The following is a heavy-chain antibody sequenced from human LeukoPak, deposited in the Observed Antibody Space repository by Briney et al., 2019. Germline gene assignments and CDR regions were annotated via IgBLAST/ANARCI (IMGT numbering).Heavy chain of an antibody. D-gene: IGHD5-18*01. Sequence: KPSETLSLTCAVYGGSFSGYYWSWIRQPPGKGLEWIGEINHSGSTNYNPSLKSRVTISVDTSKNQFSLKLSSVTAADTAVYYCARTVDTAMASFDYRGQGTLVTVSS. CDR3: ARTVDTAMASFDY. J-gene: IGHJ4*02. V-gene: IGHV4-34*01. CDR2: INHSGST. CDR1: GGSFSGYY.